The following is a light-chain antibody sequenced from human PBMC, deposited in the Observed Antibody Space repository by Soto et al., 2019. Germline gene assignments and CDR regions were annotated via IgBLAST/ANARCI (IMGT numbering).Light chain of an antibody. CDR3: SSYTSDTSPYV. Sequence: QSALTQPRSVSGSPGQSVTISCTGTSSDVGAHNYVSWYQQHPGKAPKLMIYDVSKRPSGVPDRFSGSKSGNTASLTISGLQADDEGDYYCSSYTSDTSPYVFGTGTKVTVL. CDR1: SSDVGAHNY. CDR2: DVS. V-gene: IGLV2-11*01. J-gene: IGLJ1*01.